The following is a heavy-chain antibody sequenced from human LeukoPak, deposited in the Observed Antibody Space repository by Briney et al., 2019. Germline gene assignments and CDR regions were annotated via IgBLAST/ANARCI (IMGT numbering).Heavy chain of an antibody. J-gene: IGHJ4*02. Sequence: GGSLRLSCAASGFTFSSYDMHWVRQAAGKGLGWVALIWYDGSNKYYADSVKGRFTISRDNSKTTLYLQMSSLRAEDTAVYYCARERGYSYGYRGYFDYWGQGTLVTVSP. CDR3: ARERGYSYGYRGYFDY. D-gene: IGHD5-18*01. CDR1: GFTFSSYD. V-gene: IGHV3-33*01. CDR2: IWYDGSNK.